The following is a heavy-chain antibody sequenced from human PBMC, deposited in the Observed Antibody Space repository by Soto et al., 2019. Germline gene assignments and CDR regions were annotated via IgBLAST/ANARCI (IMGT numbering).Heavy chain of an antibody. CDR1: GYSLVNYG. J-gene: IGHJ6*02. CDR2: ISPYTGNT. V-gene: IGHV1-18*01. Sequence: QVQLVQSGDEVKKPGASVKVSCKASGYSLVNYGIAWVRQAPGQGLEWMGWISPYTGNTHSATKIQGRLTMTTDTSSSTADMDLGSLTSDDTAVYYCVMVDNYVTPTPQDVWGQGTTVTVSS. CDR3: VMVDNYVTPTPQDV. D-gene: IGHD3-16*01.